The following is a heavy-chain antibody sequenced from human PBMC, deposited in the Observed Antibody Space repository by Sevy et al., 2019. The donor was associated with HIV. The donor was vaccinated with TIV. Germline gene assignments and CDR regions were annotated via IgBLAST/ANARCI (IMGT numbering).Heavy chain of an antibody. V-gene: IGHV3-21*01. CDR2: ISSSSYI. CDR1: GFTFSSYS. D-gene: IGHD3-9*01. J-gene: IGHJ4*02. Sequence: WGSLRLSCAASGFTFSSYSMNWVRQAPGKGLEWVSSISSSSYIYYADSVKGRFTISRDNAKNSLYLQMNSLRAEDTAVYYCARGGINYDILTGEYFDYWGQGTLVTVSS. CDR3: ARGGINYDILTGEYFDY.